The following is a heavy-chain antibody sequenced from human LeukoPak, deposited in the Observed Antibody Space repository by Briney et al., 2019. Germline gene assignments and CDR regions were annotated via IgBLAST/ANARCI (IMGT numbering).Heavy chain of an antibody. CDR3: AKAGNGHAHFDY. D-gene: IGHD4-23*01. CDR1: GFTFSIYG. V-gene: IGHV3-23*01. J-gene: IGHJ4*02. Sequence: GGSLRLSCAASGFTFSIYGMSWVRQAPGKGPEWVSGIRVGGEDTFYSDSVKGRFTISRDDSKNSLYLQMTSLRTEDSALYYCAKAGNGHAHFDYWGQGTLVTVSS. CDR2: IRVGGEDT.